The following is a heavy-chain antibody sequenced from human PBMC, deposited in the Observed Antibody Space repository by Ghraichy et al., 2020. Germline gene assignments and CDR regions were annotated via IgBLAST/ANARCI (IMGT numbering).Heavy chain of an antibody. J-gene: IGHJ4*02. V-gene: IGHV3-30*18. Sequence: GGSLGLSCAASGFTFSSYDMNWVRQAPGKGLEWVALISYDGSSKYYTASVKGRFTISRDKSKNTLYLQMNSLRAEDTAVYYCAKGLLEGYYGSGSYFVGFDYWGQGTLVTVSS. CDR1: GFTFSSYD. CDR2: ISYDGSSK. D-gene: IGHD3-10*01. CDR3: AKGLLEGYYGSGSYFVGFDY.